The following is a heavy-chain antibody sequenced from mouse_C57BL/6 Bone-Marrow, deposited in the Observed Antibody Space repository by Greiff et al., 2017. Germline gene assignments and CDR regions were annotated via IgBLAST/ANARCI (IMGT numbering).Heavy chain of an antibody. CDR1: GYTFTSYW. CDR3: ARDGIDY. CDR2: IDPSDSYT. V-gene: IGHV1-69*01. J-gene: IGHJ2*01. Sequence: QVQLQQPGAELVMPGASVKLSCKASGYTFTSYWMHRVKQRPGQGLEWIGEIDPSDSYTNYNQKFKGKSTLTVDKSSSTAYMQLSSLTSEDSAVYYCARDGIDYWGQGTTLTVSS.